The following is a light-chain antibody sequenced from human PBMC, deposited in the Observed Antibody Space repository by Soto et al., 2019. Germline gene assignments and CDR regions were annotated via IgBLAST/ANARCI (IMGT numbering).Light chain of an antibody. CDR3: QQSYTTPWT. Sequence: DIQMTQSPSSLSASVGDRVTITCRASQSITSYLNWYQQKPGKAPQLLIYAASSLQSGVPSRFSGSGSGTEFTLTISSLQPADFATYFCQQSYTTPWTFGQEPKVDIK. CDR1: QSITSY. V-gene: IGKV1-39*01. J-gene: IGKJ1*01. CDR2: AAS.